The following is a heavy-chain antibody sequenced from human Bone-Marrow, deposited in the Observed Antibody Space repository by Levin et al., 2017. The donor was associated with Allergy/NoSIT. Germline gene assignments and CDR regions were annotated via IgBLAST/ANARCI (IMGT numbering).Heavy chain of an antibody. Sequence: PGGSLRLSCTASGFTFSSHTMNWVRQAPGKALEWVSFIKASGMNEYYADSVRGRFTVSRDDAKNSLYLEMNSLRADDTAVYYCARSNSRDGYNYFFDSWGQGTLVTVSA. V-gene: IGHV3-21*06. J-gene: IGHJ4*02. D-gene: IGHD5-24*01. CDR1: GFTFSSHT. CDR2: IKASGMNE. CDR3: ARSNSRDGYNYFFDS.